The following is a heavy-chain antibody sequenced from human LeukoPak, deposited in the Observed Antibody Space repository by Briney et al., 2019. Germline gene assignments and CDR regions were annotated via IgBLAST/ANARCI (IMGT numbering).Heavy chain of an antibody. J-gene: IGHJ6*03. V-gene: IGHV1-18*01. CDR1: GYTFTSYG. Sequence: ASVKVSCKASGYTFTSYGISWVRQAPGQGLEWMGWISAYNGNTNYAQKLQGRVTMTTDTSTSTAYMELRSLRSDDTAVYYCARDGTQGPYGRPKTYYYMDVWGKGTTVTVSS. CDR2: ISAYNGNT. CDR3: ARDGTQGPYGRPKTYYYMDV. D-gene: IGHD3-10*01.